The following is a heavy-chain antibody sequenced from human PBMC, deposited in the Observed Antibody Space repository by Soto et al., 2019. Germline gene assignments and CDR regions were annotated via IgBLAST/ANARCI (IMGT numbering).Heavy chain of an antibody. CDR3: ARSVVVVAAYFDY. V-gene: IGHV3-33*01. CDR2: IWYDGSNK. D-gene: IGHD2-15*01. Sequence: GGSLRLSCAASGFTFSSYGMHWVRQAPGKGLEWVAVIWYDGSNKYYADSVKGRFTISIDNSKNTLYLQMNSLRAEDTAVYYCARSVVVVAAYFDYWGQGTLVTVSS. CDR1: GFTFSSYG. J-gene: IGHJ4*02.